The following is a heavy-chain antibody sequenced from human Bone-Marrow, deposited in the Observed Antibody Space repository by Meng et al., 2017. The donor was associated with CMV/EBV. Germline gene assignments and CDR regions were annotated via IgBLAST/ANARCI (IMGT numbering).Heavy chain of an antibody. D-gene: IGHD6-19*01. CDR3: ARDFTVAGAHSYYYYYGMDV. J-gene: IGHJ6*02. CDR2: ISSSGSTI. CDR1: GFTFSSYW. V-gene: IGHV3-48*04. Sequence: GESLKISCAASGFTFSSYWMHWVRQAPGKGLEWVSYISSSGSTIYYADSVKGRFTISRDNAKNSLYLQMNSLRAEDTAVYYCARDFTVAGAHSYYYYYGMDVWGQGTTVTVSS.